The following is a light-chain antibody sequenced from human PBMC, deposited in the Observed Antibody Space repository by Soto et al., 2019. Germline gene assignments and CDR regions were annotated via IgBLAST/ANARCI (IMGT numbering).Light chain of an antibody. CDR3: QQYGGSPRT. Sequence: EIVLTQSPGTLSLSRGEGATLSCRASQSVSSNYLAWYQQKPGQAPRLLIYGASSRATGIPDRFSGSGSGTEFTLTISRLEPEDFAVYYCQQYGGSPRTFGQGTKVDIK. V-gene: IGKV3-20*01. CDR2: GAS. CDR1: QSVSSNY. J-gene: IGKJ1*01.